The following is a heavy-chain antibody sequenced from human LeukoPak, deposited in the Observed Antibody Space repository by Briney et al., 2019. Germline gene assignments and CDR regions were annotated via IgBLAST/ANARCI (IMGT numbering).Heavy chain of an antibody. J-gene: IGHJ4*02. D-gene: IGHD3-22*01. CDR1: GFTFSSNG. CDR3: AKETFTMILPFDY. Sequence: PGGSLRLSCAASGFTFSSNGMSWVRHAPGRGLEWVSAISGSGGSTYYADSVKGRFTISRDNSKNTLYLQMNSLRAEDTAVYYCAKETFTMILPFDYGGGGTLLSVSS. V-gene: IGHV3-23*01. CDR2: ISGSGGST.